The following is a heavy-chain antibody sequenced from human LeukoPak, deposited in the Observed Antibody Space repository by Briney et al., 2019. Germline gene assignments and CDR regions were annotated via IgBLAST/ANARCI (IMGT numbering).Heavy chain of an antibody. CDR3: AKKWGVGTTTLDYFDY. V-gene: IGHV3-23*01. Sequence: PGGSLRLSCVASGFTFSSYAMSWVRQAPGKGLEWVSGISGSAGSTYYADSVKGRFTISRGNSKNTLYLQMNSLTDDDTAVYYCAKKWGVGTTTLDYFDYWGQGTLVTVSS. CDR2: ISGSAGST. J-gene: IGHJ4*02. D-gene: IGHD1-26*01. CDR1: GFTFSSYA.